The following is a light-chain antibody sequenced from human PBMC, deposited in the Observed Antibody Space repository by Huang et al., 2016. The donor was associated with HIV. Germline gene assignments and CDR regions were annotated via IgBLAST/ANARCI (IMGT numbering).Light chain of an antibody. CDR1: PNVYSY. CDR3: QQRSNWPPLT. J-gene: IGKJ4*01. Sequence: EIVLTQSPATLSLSPGERATLSCRASPNVYSYLAWYQQKPGQAPRLLISDASNRAAGVPARFSGSGSGTDFNLTISSLEPDDFAVYYCQQRSNWPPLTFGGGTRVEIK. V-gene: IGKV3-11*01. CDR2: DAS.